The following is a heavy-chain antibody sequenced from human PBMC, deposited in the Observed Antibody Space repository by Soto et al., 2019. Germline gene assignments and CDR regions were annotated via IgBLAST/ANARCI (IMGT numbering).Heavy chain of an antibody. CDR2: IYYSGST. V-gene: IGHV4-31*03. J-gene: IGHJ6*02. CDR1: GGSISSGGYY. CDR3: ARGGIAARPPYYYYYGMDV. Sequence: SETLSLTCTVSGGSISSGGYYWSWIRQHPGKGLEWIGYIYYSGSTYYNPSLRSRVTISVDTSKNQFSLKLSSVTAADTAVYYCARGGIAARPPYYYYYGMDVWGQGTTVTVSS. D-gene: IGHD6-6*01.